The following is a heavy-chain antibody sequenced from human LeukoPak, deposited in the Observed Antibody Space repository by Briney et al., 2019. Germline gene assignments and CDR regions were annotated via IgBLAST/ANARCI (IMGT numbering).Heavy chain of an antibody. CDR3: AGRRTNCSSTSCYFGYYYYYMDV. J-gene: IGHJ6*03. Sequence: PSETLSLTCAVYGGSFSGYYWSWIRQPPGKGLEWIGEINHSGSTNYNPSLKSRVTISVDTSKNQFSLKLSSVTAADTAVYYCAGRRTNCSSTSCYFGYYYYYMDVWGKGTTVTISS. V-gene: IGHV4-34*01. CDR2: INHSGST. D-gene: IGHD2-2*01. CDR1: GGSFSGYY.